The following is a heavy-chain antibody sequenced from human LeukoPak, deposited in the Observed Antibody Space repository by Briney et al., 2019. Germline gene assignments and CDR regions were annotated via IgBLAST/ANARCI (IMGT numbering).Heavy chain of an antibody. Sequence: ASVKVSCKASGYTFTSYDINWVRQATGQGLEWMGWMNQNSGNRGYAPRFQGRVTITRNTSISTAYMELSSLRSDDTAVYYCARGLYSGSDPTDFWGQGTLVPVST. V-gene: IGHV1-8*03. CDR3: ARGLYSGSDPTDF. D-gene: IGHD1-26*01. CDR1: GYTFTSYD. J-gene: IGHJ4*02. CDR2: MNQNSGNR.